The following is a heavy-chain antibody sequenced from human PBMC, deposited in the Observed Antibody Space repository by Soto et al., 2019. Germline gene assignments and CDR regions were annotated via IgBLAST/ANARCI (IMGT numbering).Heavy chain of an antibody. Sequence: EVQLLESGGGLVQPGGSLRLSCAASGFTFSSYVMNWVRQAPGKGLEWVSTISGSGGSTYYADSVEGRFTFSRDNSKNALHLLMNSLRAEGTAVYYCAKGGSSGWYEAFDIWGQGTMVTVSS. D-gene: IGHD6-19*01. CDR1: GFTFSSYV. J-gene: IGHJ3*02. V-gene: IGHV3-23*01. CDR3: AKGGSSGWYEAFDI. CDR2: ISGSGGST.